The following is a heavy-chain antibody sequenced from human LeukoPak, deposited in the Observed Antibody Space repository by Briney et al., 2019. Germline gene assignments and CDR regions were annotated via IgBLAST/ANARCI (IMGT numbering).Heavy chain of an antibody. CDR1: GFPFSIYE. J-gene: IGHJ4*02. V-gene: IGHV3-48*03. Sequence: GGSLRLSCAVSGFPFSIYEMNWLRHAPGEGLEGVSNICSSDTTIYYADSVKCRFSISRDNAKNSLYLQMNSLRVEDTAVYYCALLAVASDFDYRGQGALGTVSS. CDR3: ALLAVASDFDY. D-gene: IGHD6-19*01. CDR2: ICSSDTTI.